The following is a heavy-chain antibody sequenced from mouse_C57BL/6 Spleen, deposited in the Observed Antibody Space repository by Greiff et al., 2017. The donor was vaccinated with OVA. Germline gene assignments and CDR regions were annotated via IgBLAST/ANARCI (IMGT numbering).Heavy chain of an antibody. CDR2: ISYDGST. CDR3: AREDDYNKGGYYFDY. V-gene: IGHV3-6*01. CDR1: GYSITSGYY. D-gene: IGHD2-4*01. J-gene: IGHJ2*01. Sequence: VQLKEPGPGLVKPSQSLSLTCSVTGYSITSGYYWNWIRQFPGNKLEWMGYISYDGSTNYNPSLKNRISITLDTSKNRSVLKLNSVTTEDTAAYYCAREDDYNKGGYYFDYWGQGTTLTVSS.